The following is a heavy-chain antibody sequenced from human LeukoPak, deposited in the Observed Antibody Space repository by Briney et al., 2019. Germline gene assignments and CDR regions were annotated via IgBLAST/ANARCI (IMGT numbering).Heavy chain of an antibody. Sequence: GGSLRLSCAASGFTFSSYDMHWVRQAPGKGLEWVAFIRYDGSNKYYADSVKGRFTISRDNSKNTLYLQMNSLRAEDTAVYCCAKETYYYDSSGLFDYWGQGTLVTVSS. D-gene: IGHD3-22*01. J-gene: IGHJ4*02. CDR1: GFTFSSYD. CDR3: AKETYYYDSSGLFDY. CDR2: IRYDGSNK. V-gene: IGHV3-30*02.